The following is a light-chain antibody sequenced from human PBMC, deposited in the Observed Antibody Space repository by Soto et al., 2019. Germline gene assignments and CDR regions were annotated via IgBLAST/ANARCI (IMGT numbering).Light chain of an antibody. Sequence: AAVSVKQGERATLSCRASQSVSSSYLAWYQQKPGQAPRLLIYDASNRATGIPARFSGSGSGTDFTLTISSLEPEDFAIYYCQQRGIWPWTSGHVSKVAIK. CDR2: DAS. CDR3: QQRGIWPWT. CDR1: QSVSSSY. J-gene: IGKJ1*01. V-gene: IGKV3D-20*02.